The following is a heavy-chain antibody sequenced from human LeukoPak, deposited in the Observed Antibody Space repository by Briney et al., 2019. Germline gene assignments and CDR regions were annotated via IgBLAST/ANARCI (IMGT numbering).Heavy chain of an antibody. J-gene: IGHJ4*02. CDR2: IYTSGST. Sequence: SETLSLTCTVSGGSISSYYWSWIRQPAGKGLEWIGRIYTSGSTYYNPSLKSRVTISVDTSKNQFSLKLSSVTAADTAVYYCATPYFTGYYDSSGPTRDNYFDYWGQGTLVTVSS. CDR1: GGSISSYY. D-gene: IGHD3-22*01. CDR3: ATPYFTGYYDSSGPTRDNYFDY. V-gene: IGHV4-4*07.